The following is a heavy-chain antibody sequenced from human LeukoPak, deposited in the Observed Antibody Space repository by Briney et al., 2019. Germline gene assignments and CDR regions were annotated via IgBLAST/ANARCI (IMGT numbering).Heavy chain of an antibody. CDR3: ARVQRGRLRYFDWFPHWSFDY. D-gene: IGHD3-9*01. CDR1: GGSISGGGYY. V-gene: IGHV4-34*01. Sequence: PSETLSLTCSVSGGSISGGGYYWTWIRQHPGKGLEWIGEINHSGSTNYNPSLKSRVTISVDTSKNQFSLKLSSVTAADTAVYYCARVQRGRLRYFDWFPHWSFDYWGQGTLVTVSS. J-gene: IGHJ4*02. CDR2: INHSGST.